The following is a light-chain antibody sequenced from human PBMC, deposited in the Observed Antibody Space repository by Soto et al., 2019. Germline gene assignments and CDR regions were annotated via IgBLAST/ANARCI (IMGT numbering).Light chain of an antibody. CDR1: QSVSNNY. J-gene: IGKJ4*02. CDR3: QQYGSSGT. Sequence: EIVLTQSPGTLSLSPGERATLSCRASQSVSNNYLAWYQQKPGQAPRLLIYGASNRATGIPDRFSGSGSGREGTLAISRPQHEALELYYCQQYGSSGTFGQGPRWIS. CDR2: GAS. V-gene: IGKV3-20*01.